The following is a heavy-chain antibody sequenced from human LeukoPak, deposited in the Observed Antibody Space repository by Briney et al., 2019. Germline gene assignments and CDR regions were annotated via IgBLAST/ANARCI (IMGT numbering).Heavy chain of an antibody. CDR1: GYSFTTYW. V-gene: IGHV5-51*01. Sequence: GESLKISCKGSGYSFTTYWIGWVRQMPGKGLEWMGVIYPGDSDTRHSPSFQGQVTISADKSTSTAYLQWNSLKASDNAMYYCARRLGATDNFDFWGRGTLVTVSS. CDR2: IYPGDSDT. D-gene: IGHD1-26*01. J-gene: IGHJ4*02. CDR3: ARRLGATDNFDF.